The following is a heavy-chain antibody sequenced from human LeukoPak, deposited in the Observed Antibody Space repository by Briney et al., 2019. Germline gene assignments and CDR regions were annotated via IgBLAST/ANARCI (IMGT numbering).Heavy chain of an antibody. Sequence: SETLSLTCAVYGGSFSGYYWSWIRQPPGKGLEWIGYIYFSGSTNYNPSLESRVSMSLDTSKTQFSLKLRSVTAADTAVYYCARYVRNRGTFYLDYWGQGTLVTVSS. CDR1: GGSFSGYY. CDR2: IYFSGST. V-gene: IGHV4-59*01. D-gene: IGHD1-26*01. J-gene: IGHJ4*02. CDR3: ARYVRNRGTFYLDY.